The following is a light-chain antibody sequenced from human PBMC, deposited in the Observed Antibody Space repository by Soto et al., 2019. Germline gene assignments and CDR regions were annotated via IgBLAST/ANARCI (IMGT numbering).Light chain of an antibody. J-gene: IGLJ2*01. Sequence: QSVLTQPPSASGTPGQRVSISCSGSSSNIGTNTVNWYQHLPGSAPKLLIYSNNQRPSGVPDRFSGSKSATSASLAIGGLQPDDEADYYCEAFDGSLNVVLFVGGTKLTVL. V-gene: IGLV1-44*01. CDR2: SNN. CDR1: SSNIGTNT. CDR3: EAFDGSLNVVL.